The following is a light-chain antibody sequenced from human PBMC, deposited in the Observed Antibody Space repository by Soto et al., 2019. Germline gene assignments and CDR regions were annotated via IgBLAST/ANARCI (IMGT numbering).Light chain of an antibody. Sequence: QSALTQPASVSGSPGQSITISCTGTSSDVAGYNYVSWYQQHPGKAPKLMIYDVSNRPSGVSNRFSGSKSGNTASLTISGLQAEDEADYYCSSYTSIGTLEVFGTGTKLTVL. J-gene: IGLJ1*01. CDR2: DVS. CDR1: SSDVAGYNY. V-gene: IGLV2-14*01. CDR3: SSYTSIGTLEV.